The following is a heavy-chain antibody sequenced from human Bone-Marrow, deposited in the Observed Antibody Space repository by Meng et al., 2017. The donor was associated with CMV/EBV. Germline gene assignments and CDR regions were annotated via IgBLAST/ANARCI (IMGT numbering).Heavy chain of an antibody. Sequence: SVKVSCKPSGGTFSDFAIHWVRLAAGQGLEWMGWINPYHDIEMSAQRFQDRVTISADKSTGTAYLELSRLRCEDTAIYYCAKTYPGYNRLALFDIWGQGTMVTVSS. CDR3: AKTYPGYNRLALFDI. D-gene: IGHD5-24*01. J-gene: IGHJ3*02. V-gene: IGHV1-69*10. CDR1: GGTFSDFA. CDR2: INPYHDIE.